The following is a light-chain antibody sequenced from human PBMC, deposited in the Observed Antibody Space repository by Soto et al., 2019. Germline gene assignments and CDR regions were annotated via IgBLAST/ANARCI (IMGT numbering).Light chain of an antibody. Sequence: SVLTQPASVSGSPGQSITISCTGTSSDVGAYNYVSWYQQHPGKAPKLMIYDVSDRPSGVSNRFSGSKSGNTASLTISGLQAEDEADYYCNSYTISNTVVFGGGTKLTVL. CDR2: DVS. CDR1: SSDVGAYNY. CDR3: NSYTISNTVV. V-gene: IGLV2-14*01. J-gene: IGLJ2*01.